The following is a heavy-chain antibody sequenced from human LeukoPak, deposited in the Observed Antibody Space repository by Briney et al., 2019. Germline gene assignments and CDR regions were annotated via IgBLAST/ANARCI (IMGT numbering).Heavy chain of an antibody. CDR1: DGSINGYY. D-gene: IGHD6-19*01. Sequence: PSETLSLTCTVSDGSINGYYWSWIRQSPGKGLESLGYIYYTGSTNYNPSLKSRVTISVDKSKNQFSLKLSSVTAADTAVYYCARGGSSGWYPFDYWGQGTLVTVSS. J-gene: IGHJ4*02. CDR3: ARGGSSGWYPFDY. CDR2: IYYTGST. V-gene: IGHV4-59*12.